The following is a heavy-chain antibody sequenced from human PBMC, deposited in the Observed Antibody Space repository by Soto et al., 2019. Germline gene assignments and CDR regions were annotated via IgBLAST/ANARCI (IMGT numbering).Heavy chain of an antibody. CDR2: IYYSGST. J-gene: IGHJ5*02. CDR3: ARVNYYDSSGYYYNWFDP. CDR1: GGSVSSGSYY. Sequence: SETLSLTCTVSGGSVSSGSYYWSWIRQPPGKGLEWIGYIYYSGSTNYNPSLKSRVTISVDTSKNQFSLKLSSVTAADTAVYYCARVNYYDSSGYYYNWFDPWGQGTLVTVSS. D-gene: IGHD3-22*01. V-gene: IGHV4-61*01.